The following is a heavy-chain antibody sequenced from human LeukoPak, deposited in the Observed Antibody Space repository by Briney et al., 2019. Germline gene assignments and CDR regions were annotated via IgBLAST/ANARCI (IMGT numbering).Heavy chain of an antibody. CDR1: GGTFSSYA. D-gene: IGHD4-17*01. J-gene: IGHJ4*02. CDR3: ARFNRWGTDYGEYYFDY. CDR2: IIPIFGTA. Sequence: SVKVSCKASGGTFSSYAISWVRQAPGQGLEWMGGIIPIFGTANYAQKFQGRVTITADESTSTAYMELSSLRSEDTAVYYCARFNRWGTDYGEYYFDYWGQGTLVTVSS. V-gene: IGHV1-69*13.